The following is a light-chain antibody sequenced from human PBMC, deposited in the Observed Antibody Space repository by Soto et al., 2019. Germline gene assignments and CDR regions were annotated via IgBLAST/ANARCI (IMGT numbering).Light chain of an antibody. CDR3: SSYPGTNNYV. CDR2: EVT. CDR1: SSDVGGYNF. J-gene: IGLJ1*01. V-gene: IGLV2-8*01. Sequence: QSVLTQPPSASGSPGQSVTISCTGTSSDVGGYNFVSWYQQHPGKAPKLIIYEVTKRPSGVPDRFSGSKSGNTASLTVSGLQAEDEADYYCSSYPGTNNYVFGTGTKVTVL.